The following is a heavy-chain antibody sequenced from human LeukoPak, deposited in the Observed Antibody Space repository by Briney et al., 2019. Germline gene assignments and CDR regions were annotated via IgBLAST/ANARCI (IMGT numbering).Heavy chain of an antibody. Sequence: GGPLRLSCAASGFTFSSYEMNWVRQAPGKGLEWVSYISSSGTTIYYADSVKGRFTISRDNAKNSLYLQMNSLRAEDTAIYYCAREDYDVSTGYYTYYFDYWGQGTLVTVSS. CDR2: ISSSGTTI. V-gene: IGHV3-48*03. J-gene: IGHJ4*02. CDR1: GFTFSSYE. D-gene: IGHD3-9*01. CDR3: AREDYDVSTGYYTYYFDY.